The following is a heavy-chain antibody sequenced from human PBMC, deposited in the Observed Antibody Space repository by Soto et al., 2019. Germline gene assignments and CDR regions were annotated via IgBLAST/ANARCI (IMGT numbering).Heavy chain of an antibody. CDR3: TGITWFRGMDV. Sequence: SQTLSLTCVISGDSVSSNSAGWNWIRQSPSRGLEWLGRTYYKSKWNNDYALSVKSRVTINPDTSKNQFSLHLYSVTPEDTAVYYCTGITWFRGMDVWGQGTPVTVSS. CDR1: GDSVSSNSAG. CDR2: TYYKSKWNN. V-gene: IGHV6-1*01. J-gene: IGHJ6*02. D-gene: IGHD3-10*01.